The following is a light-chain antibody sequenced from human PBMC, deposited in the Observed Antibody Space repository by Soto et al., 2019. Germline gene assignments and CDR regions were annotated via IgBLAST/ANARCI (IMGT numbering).Light chain of an antibody. V-gene: IGKV3-20*01. CDR1: QSLSGSY. CDR3: QQFASSPQT. CDR2: GAS. J-gene: IGKJ1*01. Sequence: EIVLTQSPGTLSLSPVERATPSCMASQSLSGSYLAWYQQRPGQAPRLLIYGASSRATGIPDRFSGGGSGTDFTLTISRLEPEDSAVYYCQQFASSPQTFGQGTKVDIK.